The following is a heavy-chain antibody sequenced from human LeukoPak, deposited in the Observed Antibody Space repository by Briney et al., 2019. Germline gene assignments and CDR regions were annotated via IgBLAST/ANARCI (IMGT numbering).Heavy chain of an antibody. D-gene: IGHD6-19*01. J-gene: IGHJ4*02. CDR2: INPNSGGT. CDR3: ARVLGSGWYPYFDY. V-gene: IGHV1-2*02. CDR1: GDTFTGYY. Sequence: ASVKVSCKASGDTFTGYYMHWVRQAPGQGLEWMGWINPNSGGTNYAQKFQGRVTMTRDTSISTAYMELSRLRSDDTAVYYCARVLGSGWYPYFDYWGQGTLVTVSS.